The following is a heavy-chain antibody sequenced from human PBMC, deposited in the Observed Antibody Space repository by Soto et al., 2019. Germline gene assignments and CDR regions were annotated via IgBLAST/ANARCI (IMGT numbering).Heavy chain of an antibody. CDR1: GGSISSYY. CDR3: ARGVPPDY. CDR2: IYYSGST. Sequence: PXXTLSLPFTVSGGSISSYYWSWIRQPPGKGLEWIGYIYYSGSTNYNPSLKSRVTISVDTSKNQFSLKLSSVTAADTAVYYCARGVPPDYWGQGTLVTVSS. D-gene: IGHD2-8*01. J-gene: IGHJ4*02. V-gene: IGHV4-59*01.